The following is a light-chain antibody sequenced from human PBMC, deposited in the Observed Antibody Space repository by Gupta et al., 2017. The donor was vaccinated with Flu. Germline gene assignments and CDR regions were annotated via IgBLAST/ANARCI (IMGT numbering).Light chain of an antibody. V-gene: IGKV1-39*01. CDR2: AAS. J-gene: IGKJ4*02. CDR3: QQGDYTPNT. CDR1: RSVNNF. Sequence: PSSLSASVGDRVTITCRASRSVNNFLNWYQQKPGKAPELLIFAASTLQGGVPSRFSGSGSGTDFTLTIDSLQLADFATYYCQQGDYTPNTFGRGTTVEIK.